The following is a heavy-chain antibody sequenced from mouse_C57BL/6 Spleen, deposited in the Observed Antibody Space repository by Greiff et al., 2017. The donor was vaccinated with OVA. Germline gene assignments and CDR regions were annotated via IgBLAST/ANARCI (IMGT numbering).Heavy chain of an antibody. CDR3: TNSGSSYWYFDV. CDR2: IDPETGGT. CDR1: GYTFTDYE. J-gene: IGHJ1*03. Sequence: VKLQQSGAELVRPGASVTLSCKASGYTFTDYEMHWVKQTPVHGLEWIGAIDPETGGTAYNQKFKGKAILTADKSSSTAYMELRSLTSEDSAVYYCTNSGSSYWYFDVWGTGTTVTVSS. V-gene: IGHV1-15*01. D-gene: IGHD1-1*01.